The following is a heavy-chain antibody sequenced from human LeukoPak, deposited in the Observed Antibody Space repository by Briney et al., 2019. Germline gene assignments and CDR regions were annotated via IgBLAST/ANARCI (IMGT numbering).Heavy chain of an antibody. D-gene: IGHD2-2*01. CDR1: GFTFSDYY. CDR2: ISSSSSYT. V-gene: IGHV3-11*06. CDR3: ARGRSTSWMSSMGY. J-gene: IGHJ4*02. Sequence: PGGSLRLSCAASGFTFSDYYMSWIRQAPGKGLEWVSYISSSSSYTNYADSVKGRFTISRDNAKNSLYLQMNSLRAEDTAVYYCARGRSTSWMSSMGYWGQGTLVTVSS.